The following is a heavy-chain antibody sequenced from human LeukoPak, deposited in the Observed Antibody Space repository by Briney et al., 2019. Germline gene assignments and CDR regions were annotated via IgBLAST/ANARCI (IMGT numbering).Heavy chain of an antibody. Sequence: SETLSLTCSVSGGSFTSGDYYWNWIRQPPGKGLEWIGYIFYTGSPNYNPSLKSRVTLSLDTSKNQFSLNLSSVTAADTAVYYCARHSGGSGSSTYAQYFDYWGQGTQVTVSS. CDR1: GGSFTSGDYY. CDR2: IFYTGSP. CDR3: ARHSGGSGSSTYAQYFDY. J-gene: IGHJ4*02. V-gene: IGHV4-61*08. D-gene: IGHD3-10*01.